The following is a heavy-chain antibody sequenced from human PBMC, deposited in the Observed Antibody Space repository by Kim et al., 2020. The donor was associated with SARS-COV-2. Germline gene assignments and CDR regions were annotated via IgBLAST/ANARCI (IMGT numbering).Heavy chain of an antibody. CDR2: ISYDGSNK. V-gene: IGHV3-30*03. CDR3: VQLWIDAFDI. D-gene: IGHD5-18*01. Sequence: GGSLRLSCAASGFTFSSYGMHWVRQAPGKGLEWVAVISYDGSNKYYADSVKGRFTISRDNSKNTLYLQMNSLRAEDTAVYYCVQLWIDAFDIWGQGTMVTVSS. J-gene: IGHJ3*02. CDR1: GFTFSSYG.